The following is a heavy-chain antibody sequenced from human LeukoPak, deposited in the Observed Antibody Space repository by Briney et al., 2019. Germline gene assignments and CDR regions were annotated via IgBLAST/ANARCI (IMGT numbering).Heavy chain of an antibody. V-gene: IGHV1-18*04. Sequence: ASVKVSCKASGYIFTRYGISWVRQAPGQGLEWMRWINAHYGNTNYAQKFQDRVTMTTDTSTNTAYMELRSLRPDDTAVYYCARDFFHGHCSGLSCFLLDYWGKGPLVTVSS. CDR3: ARDFFHGHCSGLSCFLLDY. D-gene: IGHD2-15*01. CDR1: GYIFTRYG. J-gene: IGHJ4*02. CDR2: INAHYGNT.